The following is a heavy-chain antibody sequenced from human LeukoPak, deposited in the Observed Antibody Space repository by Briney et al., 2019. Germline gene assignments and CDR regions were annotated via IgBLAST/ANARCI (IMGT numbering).Heavy chain of an antibody. V-gene: IGHV4-34*01. Sequence: PSETLSLTCAVYGGSFSGYYWSWTRQPPGKGLEWIGEINHSGSTNYNPSLKSRVTISVDTSKNQFSLKLSSVTAADTAVYYCARTNYDFWSGYYRGGVYYFDYWGQGTLVTVSS. CDR1: GGSFSGYY. D-gene: IGHD3-3*01. CDR2: INHSGST. CDR3: ARTNYDFWSGYYRGGVYYFDY. J-gene: IGHJ4*02.